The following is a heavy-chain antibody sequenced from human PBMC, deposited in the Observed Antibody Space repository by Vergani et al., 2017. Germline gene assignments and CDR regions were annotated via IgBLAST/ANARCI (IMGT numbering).Heavy chain of an antibody. Sequence: QVQLQESGPGLVKPSETLSLTCTVSVGSISSYYWGWIRQPPGRGLEWMGSIYYSGSTYYNPSLKSRVTISVDTSKNQFSLKLSSVTAADTAVYYCARGEGYCSSTSCPRNWFDPWGQGTLVTVSS. V-gene: IGHV4-39*01. D-gene: IGHD2-2*01. CDR1: VGSISSYY. CDR2: IYYSGST. J-gene: IGHJ5*02. CDR3: ARGEGYCSSTSCPRNWFDP.